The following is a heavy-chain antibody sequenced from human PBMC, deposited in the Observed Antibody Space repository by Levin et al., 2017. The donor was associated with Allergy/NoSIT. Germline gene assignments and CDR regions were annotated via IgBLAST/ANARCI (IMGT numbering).Heavy chain of an antibody. D-gene: IGHD1-7*01. CDR1: GFTFSSYW. CDR2: INSDGSST. V-gene: IGHV3-74*01. CDR3: ARGPLTGTTLPYFVY. J-gene: IGHJ4*02. Sequence: GESLKISCAASGFTFSSYWMHWVRQAPGKGLVWVSRINSDGSSTNYADSVKGRITISRDNAKNTLYLQVNSLRAEDTAVYYCARGPLTGTTLPYFVYWGQGTLVTVSS.